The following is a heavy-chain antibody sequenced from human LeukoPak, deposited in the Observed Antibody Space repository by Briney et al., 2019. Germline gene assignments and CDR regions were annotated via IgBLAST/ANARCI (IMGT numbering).Heavy chain of an antibody. J-gene: IGHJ3*01. Sequence: SQTLSLTCDISGDTVSSNSAAWNWIRQSPSRGLGWLGRTYYRSKWYYDYAVSVKSRITISPDTYKNQFSLQLNSVTADDTAVYYCARGFALDFWGQGTMVTVSS. CDR3: ARGFALDF. V-gene: IGHV6-1*01. CDR1: GDTVSSNSAA. CDR2: TYYRSKWYY.